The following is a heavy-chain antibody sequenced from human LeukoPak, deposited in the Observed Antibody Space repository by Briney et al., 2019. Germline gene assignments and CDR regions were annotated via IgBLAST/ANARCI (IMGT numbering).Heavy chain of an antibody. Sequence: SETLSLTCAVYGRSFSAYYWSCIRQPPGKGLEWIGEINHSGSTNYNPALKSRVTISVDTSKNQSSLKLSSVTAADTAVYYCARETHYYDSSGSLNDAFDIWGQGTMVTVSS. CDR2: INHSGST. V-gene: IGHV4-34*01. CDR3: ARETHYYDSSGSLNDAFDI. J-gene: IGHJ3*02. D-gene: IGHD3-22*01. CDR1: GRSFSAYY.